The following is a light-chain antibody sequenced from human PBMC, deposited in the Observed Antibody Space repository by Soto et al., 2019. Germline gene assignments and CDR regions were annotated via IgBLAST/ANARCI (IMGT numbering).Light chain of an antibody. V-gene: IGKV4-1*01. Sequence: DIVMTQSPDSLAVSLGERATINCKSSQSLLFSSNNKNYLAWYQQKGGQPPKLLIYWASTRESGVPDRFRGSGSGTAFTLTITSLQAEDVAVYYCQQYYSPPLSFGGGTKVEIK. CDR2: WAS. CDR1: QSLLFSSNNKNY. CDR3: QQYYSPPLS. J-gene: IGKJ4*01.